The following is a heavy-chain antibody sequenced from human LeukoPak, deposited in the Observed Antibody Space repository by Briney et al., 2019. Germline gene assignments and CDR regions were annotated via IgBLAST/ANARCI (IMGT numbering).Heavy chain of an antibody. CDR2: INHSGGI. CDR3: ASDSRSSISYY. CDR1: GGSFGGFY. D-gene: IGHD6-19*01. V-gene: IGHV4-34*01. J-gene: IGHJ4*02. Sequence: SETLSLTCAAYGGSFGGFYWTWIRQSPDKGLEWIGEINHSGGISYNPSLKSRATISLDTSKNQFSLKLSSVTATDTALYYCASDSRSSISYYWGQGTLVTVSS.